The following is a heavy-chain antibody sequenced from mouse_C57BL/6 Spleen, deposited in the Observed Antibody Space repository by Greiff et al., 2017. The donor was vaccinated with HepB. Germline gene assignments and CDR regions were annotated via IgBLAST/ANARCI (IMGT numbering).Heavy chain of an antibody. Sequence: EVHLVESGEGLVKPGGSLKLSCAASGFTFSSYAMSWVRQTPEKRLEWVAYISSGGDYIYYADTVKGRFTISRDNARNTLYLQMSSLKSEDTAMYYCTREIYYGNYYAMDYWGQGTSVTVSS. J-gene: IGHJ4*01. CDR2: ISSGGDYI. V-gene: IGHV5-9-1*02. CDR3: TREIYYGNYYAMDY. D-gene: IGHD2-1*01. CDR1: GFTFSSYA.